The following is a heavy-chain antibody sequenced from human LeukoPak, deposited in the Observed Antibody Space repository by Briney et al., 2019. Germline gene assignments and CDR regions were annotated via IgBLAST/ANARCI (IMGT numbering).Heavy chain of an antibody. J-gene: IGHJ5*02. D-gene: IGHD3-10*01. Sequence: SETLSLTCTVSGGSISSSSYYWGWIRQPPGKGLEWIGSIYYSGSTYYNPPLKSRVTISVDTSKNQFSLKLSSVTAADTAVYYCARGRPRFDPWGQGTLVTVSS. V-gene: IGHV4-39*01. CDR1: GGSISSSSYY. CDR3: ARGRPRFDP. CDR2: IYYSGST.